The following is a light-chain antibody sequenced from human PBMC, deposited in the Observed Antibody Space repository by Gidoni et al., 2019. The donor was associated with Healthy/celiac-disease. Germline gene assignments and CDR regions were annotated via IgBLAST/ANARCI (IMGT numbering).Light chain of an antibody. CDR1: SSTIGSNY. CDR3: AAWDDSLSGVV. CDR2: RNN. Sequence: QSVLTQPPSPSGPPGQRVTIACSGSSSTIGSNYVYWYQQLPGTAPKLLIYRNNHRPSGVPDRFSGSKSGTAASLAISGLRSEDEADYYCAAWDDSLSGVVFGGGTKLTVL. J-gene: IGLJ2*01. V-gene: IGLV1-47*01.